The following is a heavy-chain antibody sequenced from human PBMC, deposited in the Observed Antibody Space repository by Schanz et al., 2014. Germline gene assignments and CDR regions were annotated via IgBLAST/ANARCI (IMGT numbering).Heavy chain of an antibody. Sequence: QVQLVQSGAEVKKPGASVRLSCEASGYTFTSYDINWVRQGPAKGLEWMGGFDPKKGEAIYAQKFQGRVTMTEDTSTGTAYMELRSLTSEDTAVYYCATGPHIVVAFDYWGQGTLVAVSS. CDR1: GYTFTSYD. CDR2: FDPKKGEA. D-gene: IGHD2-21*01. V-gene: IGHV1-24*01. J-gene: IGHJ4*02. CDR3: ATGPHIVVAFDY.